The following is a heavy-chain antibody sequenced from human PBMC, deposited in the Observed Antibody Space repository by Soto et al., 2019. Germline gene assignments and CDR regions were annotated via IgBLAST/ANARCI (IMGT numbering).Heavy chain of an antibody. CDR1: GFTFSSYT. Sequence: GGSLRLSCAASGFTFSSYTMSWVRQAPGKGLEWVSAISGSGGSTYYADPVKGRFTISRDNSKNTLYLQMNSLRAEDTAVYYCAKAHPRITMVRGVRPYYYYYYGMDVWGQGTTVTVSS. D-gene: IGHD3-10*01. J-gene: IGHJ6*02. CDR3: AKAHPRITMVRGVRPYYYYYYGMDV. CDR2: ISGSGGST. V-gene: IGHV3-23*01.